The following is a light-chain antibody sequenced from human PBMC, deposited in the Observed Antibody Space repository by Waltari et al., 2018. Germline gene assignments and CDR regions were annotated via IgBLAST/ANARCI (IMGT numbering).Light chain of an antibody. CDR1: HGISNF. CDR3: QQSYSCPET. CDR2: TAS. Sequence: DIQMTQSPSSLSASVGDRVTVTCRASHGISNFVNWYQQKPGKAPKLLIYTASTLQSGVPSRFSGDGSGTEFTLTISSLQPEDFATYYCQQSYSCPETFGPGTKVDV. V-gene: IGKV1-39*01. J-gene: IGKJ3*01.